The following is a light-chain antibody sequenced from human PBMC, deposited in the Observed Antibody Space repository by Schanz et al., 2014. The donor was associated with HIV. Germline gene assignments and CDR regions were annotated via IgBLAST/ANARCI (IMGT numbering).Light chain of an antibody. Sequence: DIVMIQSPDSLAVSLGERATINCKSGQSVLHSADNKNYLAWYQQRPGLPPKLLIYWASIRESGVPERFSGSGSGTDFNLTISSLQAEDVAVYFCQQYYSTPYTFGQGTKLEIK. V-gene: IGKV4-1*01. CDR2: WAS. J-gene: IGKJ2*01. CDR3: QQYYSTPYT. CDR1: QSVLHSADNKNY.